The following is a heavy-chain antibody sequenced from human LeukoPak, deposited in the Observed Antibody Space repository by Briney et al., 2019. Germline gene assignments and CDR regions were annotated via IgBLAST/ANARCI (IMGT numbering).Heavy chain of an antibody. J-gene: IGHJ4*02. CDR1: GFSVSNYY. CDR2: MYTGGGR. CDR3: TRGQSYCGADCYSD. D-gene: IGHD2-21*02. V-gene: IGHV3-66*01. Sequence: GGSLRLSCAASGFSVSNYYMSWVRQPPGKGLEWVSVMYTGGGRYYGDSVKGRFTISRGNSKNTVFLQMNSLRVEDTALYYCTRGQSYCGADCYSDWGQGTLVTVSS.